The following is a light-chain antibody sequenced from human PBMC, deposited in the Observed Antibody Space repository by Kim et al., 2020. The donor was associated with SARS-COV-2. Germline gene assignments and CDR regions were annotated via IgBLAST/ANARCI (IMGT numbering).Light chain of an antibody. CDR2: CAS. J-gene: IGKJ2*01. V-gene: IGKV3-20*01. Sequence: LSPGNSATLSCRASQCERNPLLAVYQQNPGQAPRLLIYCASNRPTGIPDRFSGSGSATDFTLTISRLEPEDFAVYHCQQYGSSPYTLGQGTKLEI. CDR1: QCERNPL. CDR3: QQYGSSPYT.